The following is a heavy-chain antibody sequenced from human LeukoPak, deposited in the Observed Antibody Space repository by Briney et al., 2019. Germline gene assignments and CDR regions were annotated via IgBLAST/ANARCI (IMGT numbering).Heavy chain of an antibody. CDR3: AKWGDYDVLTGYYVPDY. CDR1: GFTFSNYA. J-gene: IGHJ4*02. Sequence: GASLRLSCAASGFTFSNYAMSWVRQAPGKGLEWVSAILGSGGSTYYADSVRGRFTVSRDNSKSTLYLQMNSLRAEDTALYYCAKWGDYDVLTGYYVPDYWGQGTLVTVSS. CDR2: ILGSGGST. V-gene: IGHV3-23*01. D-gene: IGHD3-9*01.